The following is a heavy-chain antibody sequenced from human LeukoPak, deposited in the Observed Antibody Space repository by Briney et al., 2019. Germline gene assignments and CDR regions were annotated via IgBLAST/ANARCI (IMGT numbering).Heavy chain of an antibody. V-gene: IGHV3-23*01. D-gene: IGHD2-8*01. CDR2: ISGSGGNT. J-gene: IGHJ3*02. Sequence: GGSLRLSCAASGFTFSSYAMSWVRQAPGKGLEWVSAISGSGGNTYYADSVKGRFTISRDNSKNTLYLQMNSLRAEDTAVYYCAKDRCTNGVCPLGAFDIWGQGTMVTVSS. CDR1: GFTFSSYA. CDR3: AKDRCTNGVCPLGAFDI.